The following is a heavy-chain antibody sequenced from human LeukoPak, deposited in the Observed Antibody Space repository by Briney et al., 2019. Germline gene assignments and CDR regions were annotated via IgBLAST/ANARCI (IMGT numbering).Heavy chain of an antibody. Sequence: PSETLSLTCTVSFGSISSYYWSWIRQPAGKGLEWIGQIYSSGSTNYNSSLKSRVTMSVDTSKNQFSLNLSSVTAADTAVYYCARGPYFNFDYWGQGTLVTVSS. CDR2: IYSSGST. CDR3: ARGPYFNFDY. D-gene: IGHD2/OR15-2a*01. J-gene: IGHJ4*02. CDR1: FGSISSYY. V-gene: IGHV4-4*07.